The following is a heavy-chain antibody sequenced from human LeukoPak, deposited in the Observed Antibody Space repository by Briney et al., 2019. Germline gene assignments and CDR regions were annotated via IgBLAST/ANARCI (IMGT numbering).Heavy chain of an antibody. CDR2: IRYDGNYN. CDR3: AKDRMTVFES. Sequence: GGSLRLSCTASGLSLSNYDIHWVRQAPGKGLEWVAFIRYDGNYNYYADIVKGRFTISRDDSKNTMFLQMTNLRPDDTAVYFCAKDRMTVFESWGQGTPVTVSS. J-gene: IGHJ4*02. V-gene: IGHV3-30*02. CDR1: GLSLSNYD. D-gene: IGHD2-21*02.